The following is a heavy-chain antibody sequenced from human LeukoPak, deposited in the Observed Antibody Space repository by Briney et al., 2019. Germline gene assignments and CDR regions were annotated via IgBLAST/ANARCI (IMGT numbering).Heavy chain of an antibody. Sequence: ASVKVSCKASGYTFTGYYMHWVRQAPGQGLEWMGWINPNSGDTNYAQKFQGRVTMTRDTSISTAYMELSRLRSDDTAVYYCARARPDIVVVPADLDYWGQGTLVTVSS. V-gene: IGHV1-2*02. J-gene: IGHJ4*02. CDR3: ARARPDIVVVPADLDY. CDR1: GYTFTGYY. CDR2: INPNSGDT. D-gene: IGHD2-2*01.